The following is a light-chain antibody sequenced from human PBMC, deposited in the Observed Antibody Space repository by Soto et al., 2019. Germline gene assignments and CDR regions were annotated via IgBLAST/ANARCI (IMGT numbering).Light chain of an antibody. CDR2: LGS. J-gene: IGKJ3*01. Sequence: DIVMTQSPLSLSVTPGEPASISCRSNQSLLHGNGYNYLDWYLQKPGQTPQLLIYLGSHRASGVPDRFSGSTSGTNFTLRSSRVAADNIGFYYCMQALPPTAFGPGTKVDI. CDR3: MQALPPTA. V-gene: IGKV2-28*01. CDR1: QSLLHGNGYNY.